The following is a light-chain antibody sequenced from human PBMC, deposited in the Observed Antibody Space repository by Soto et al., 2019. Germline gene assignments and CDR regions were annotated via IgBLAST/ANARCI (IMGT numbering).Light chain of an antibody. CDR3: QQTYSTLSIT. Sequence: DIQMTQSPSSLSASVGDRVTITCRASESIARHLNWYQQKPGKAPKLLIYAASSLQNGVPSRFRSGGSGTDFTLTINNLQPEDFATYYCQQTYSTLSITFGQGTRLEIK. J-gene: IGKJ5*01. CDR1: ESIARH. V-gene: IGKV1-39*01. CDR2: AAS.